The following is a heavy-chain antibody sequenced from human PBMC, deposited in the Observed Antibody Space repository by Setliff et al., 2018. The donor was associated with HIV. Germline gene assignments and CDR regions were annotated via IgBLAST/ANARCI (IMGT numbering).Heavy chain of an antibody. CDR1: GDSINSHF. CDR3: ARGGKRAFDI. CDR2: ISSTGAA. Sequence: SETLSLICTVSGDSINSHFWTWIRQSPRKGLEWIGYISSTGAAGYNPSLKSRVTMSIDTSKIHFSLTLSSVSGADTALYYWARGGKRAFDIWGQGAMVTVSS. V-gene: IGHV4-59*11. J-gene: IGHJ3*02.